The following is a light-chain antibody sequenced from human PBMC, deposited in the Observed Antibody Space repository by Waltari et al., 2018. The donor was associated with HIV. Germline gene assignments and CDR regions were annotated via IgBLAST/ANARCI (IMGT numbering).Light chain of an antibody. CDR3: SSFADRDGFYVL. CDR2: AVT. Sequence: QSALTQPPSASGSPGQSVTLSCTGSNIDIGSYDYVSWYQLHPGKAPKLGSSAVTKRPSGVSERFSGSKSDNSAFLTGSGLQAADEADYYCSSFADRDGFYVLFGGGTRLTVL. V-gene: IGLV2-8*01. CDR1: NIDIGSYDY. J-gene: IGLJ2*01.